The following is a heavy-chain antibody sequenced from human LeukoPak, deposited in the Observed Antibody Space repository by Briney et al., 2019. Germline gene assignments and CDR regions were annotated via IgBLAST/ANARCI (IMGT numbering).Heavy chain of an antibody. CDR3: ARVGLGSGSSTGNYYYMDV. CDR2: IYYSGSD. Sequence: SETLSLTCTVSGGSISIYYWSWIRQPPGKGLEWIGYIYYSGSDKYNPSLKNRITMSRDTSTNQVSLKLSSVTAADTAVYYCARVGLGSGSSTGNYYYMDVWGKRTTVTVSS. J-gene: IGHJ6*03. D-gene: IGHD3-10*01. CDR1: GGSISIYY. V-gene: IGHV4-59*01.